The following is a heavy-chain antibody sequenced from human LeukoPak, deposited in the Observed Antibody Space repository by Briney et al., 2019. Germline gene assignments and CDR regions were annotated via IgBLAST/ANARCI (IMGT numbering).Heavy chain of an antibody. CDR3: AKDHPGYGWPAFEY. D-gene: IGHD5-18*01. CDR2: ITNNAGKT. Sequence: GGSLRLSCAASGFTVRRFAMSWVGQAPGKGREWRGSITNNAGKTDYADSVRGRFTISRDTSTNTVYVEMNNLRVEDTAIYYCAKDHPGYGWPAFEYWGQGTPVTVSS. J-gene: IGHJ4*02. V-gene: IGHV3-23*01. CDR1: GFTVRRFA.